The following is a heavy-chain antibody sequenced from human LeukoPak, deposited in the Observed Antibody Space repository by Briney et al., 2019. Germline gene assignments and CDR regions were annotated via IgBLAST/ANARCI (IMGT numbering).Heavy chain of an antibody. V-gene: IGHV3-23*01. Sequence: PGGSLRLSCVASGFRFTNYAMTWGRQAPGEGLEWVSAIRGSGDRTSYVDSVKGRFTISRDKSKNTLYLQMNSLRAEDTAVYYCARDDAVDGGYLDYWGQGALVTVYS. CDR2: IRGSGDRT. CDR3: ARDDAVDGGYLDY. D-gene: IGHD6-19*01. CDR1: GFRFTNYA. J-gene: IGHJ4*02.